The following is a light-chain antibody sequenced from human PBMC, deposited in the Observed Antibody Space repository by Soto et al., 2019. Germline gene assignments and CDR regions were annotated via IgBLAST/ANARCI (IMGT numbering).Light chain of an antibody. Sequence: QSVLTQPPSVSAAPGQKVTISCSGSSSNIGNNYVSWYQQLPGTAPKLLIYDNNKRPAGIPDRFSGSKSGTSATLGITVLQTGDEADYYCGTWDSSLSAYVFGTGTQLTVL. CDR1: SSNIGNNY. V-gene: IGLV1-51*01. J-gene: IGLJ1*01. CDR2: DNN. CDR3: GTWDSSLSAYV.